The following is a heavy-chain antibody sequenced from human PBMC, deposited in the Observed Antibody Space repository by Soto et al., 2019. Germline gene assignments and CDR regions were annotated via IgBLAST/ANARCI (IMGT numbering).Heavy chain of an antibody. CDR1: GASITSYY. CDR3: ARLDYYYYLDV. Sequence: SETLSLTCTVSGASITSYYWSWIRQSSGKGLEWIGYIHYSGSTNYNPSLESRVTMSIDASESQFSLRLRSVTAADTAVYYCARLDYYYYLDVWGKGTAVTVSS. CDR2: IHYSGST. V-gene: IGHV4-59*12. J-gene: IGHJ6*03.